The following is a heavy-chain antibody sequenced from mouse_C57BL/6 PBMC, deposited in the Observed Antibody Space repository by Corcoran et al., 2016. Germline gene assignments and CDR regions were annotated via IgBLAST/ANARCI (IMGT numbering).Heavy chain of an antibody. Sequence: QIQLVQSGPELKKPGETVKISCKASGYTFTTYGMSWVKQAPGKGLKWMGWINTYSGVPTYADDFKGRFAFSLETSASTAYLQINNLKNEDTATYFCARSRFTTVVATRDYYAMDYWGQGTSVTVSS. D-gene: IGHD1-1*01. J-gene: IGHJ4*01. CDR3: ARSRFTTVVATRDYYAMDY. V-gene: IGHV9-3*01. CDR1: GYTFTTYG. CDR2: INTYSGVP.